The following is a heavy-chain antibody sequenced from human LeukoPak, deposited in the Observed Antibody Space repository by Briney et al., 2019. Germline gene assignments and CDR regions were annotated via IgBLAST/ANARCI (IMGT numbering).Heavy chain of an antibody. CDR3: AKGSGYCSS. CDR2: ISGSGGST. J-gene: IGHJ4*02. CDR1: GFTVSSNY. D-gene: IGHD2-2*01. V-gene: IGHV3-23*01. Sequence: GGSLRLSCAASGFTVSSNYMSWVRQAPGKGLEWVSAISGSGGSTYYADSVKGRFTISRDNSKNTLYLQMNSLRAEDTAVYYCAKGSGYCSSWGQGTLVTVSS.